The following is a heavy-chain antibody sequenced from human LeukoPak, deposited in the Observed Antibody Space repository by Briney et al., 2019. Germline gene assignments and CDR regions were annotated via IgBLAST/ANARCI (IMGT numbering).Heavy chain of an antibody. V-gene: IGHV3-49*04. D-gene: IGHD4-11*01. CDR3: TTHSESFDY. CDR1: GFTFSSYG. CDR2: IRSKAYGGTT. J-gene: IGHJ4*02. Sequence: GGSLRLSCAASGFTFSSYGMSWVRQAPGKGLEWVGFIRSKAYGGTTKNAASVKGRFTISRDDSRSIAYLQINSLKTEDTAVYYCTTHSESFDYWGQGTLVTVSS.